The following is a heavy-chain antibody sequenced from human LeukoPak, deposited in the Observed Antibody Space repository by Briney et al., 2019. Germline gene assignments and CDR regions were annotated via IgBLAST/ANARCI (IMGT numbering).Heavy chain of an antibody. CDR1: GFTVSSNY. V-gene: IGHV3-53*01. CDR3: ARVYYGSGSLYYYYYYMDV. Sequence: GGSLRLSCAASGFTVSSNYMSWVRQAPGKGLEWVSVTYSGGSTYYADSVKGRFTISRDNSKNTLYLQMNSLRAEDTAVYYCARVYYGSGSLYYYYYYMDVWGEGTTVTISS. CDR2: TYSGGST. D-gene: IGHD3-10*01. J-gene: IGHJ6*03.